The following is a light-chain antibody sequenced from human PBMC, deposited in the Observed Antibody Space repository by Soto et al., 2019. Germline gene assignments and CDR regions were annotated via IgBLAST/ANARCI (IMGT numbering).Light chain of an antibody. J-gene: IGLJ2*01. Sequence: QSVLTQPPSVSGAPGQRVTISCTGSSSNIGSTYDVHWYQHLPGTAPKLLIFSNDERPSGVPDRFSGSKSGTSASLAISGLQSDDEADYYCATWDDSLNGVVFGGGTKLTVL. CDR1: SSNIGSTYD. CDR3: ATWDDSLNGVV. V-gene: IGLV1-44*01. CDR2: SND.